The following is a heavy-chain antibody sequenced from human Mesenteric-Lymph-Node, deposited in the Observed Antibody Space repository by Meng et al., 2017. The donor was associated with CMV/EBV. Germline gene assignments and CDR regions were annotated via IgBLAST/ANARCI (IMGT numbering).Heavy chain of an antibody. V-gene: IGHV3-53*01. CDR2: IYSGGNA. Sequence: GGSLRLSCVASGFTVSDTYMNWVRQAPGQGLEWVSVIYSGGNAYYADSVKGRFTISTDNSKNTLYVQMNSLRAEDTAVYYCARGGCSGNSCYSGIGYYGMDVWGQGTTVTVSS. CDR1: GFTVSDTY. CDR3: ARGGCSGNSCYSGIGYYGMDV. J-gene: IGHJ6*02. D-gene: IGHD2-2*02.